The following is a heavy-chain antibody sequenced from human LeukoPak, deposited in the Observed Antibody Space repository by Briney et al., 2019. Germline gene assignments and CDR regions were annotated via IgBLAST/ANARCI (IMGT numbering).Heavy chain of an antibody. V-gene: IGHV3-74*01. D-gene: IGHD3-3*01. J-gene: IGHJ4*02. Sequence: GGSLRLSCAASGFTLSSYWMHWVRPAPGKGRVWVSRINSDGSSTSYADSGKGRLTIPRGNAKNTPYLQMNTLRAEDTAVYYCARGDYDFWSGYYTPIDYWGQGTLVTVSS. CDR2: INSDGSST. CDR3: ARGDYDFWSGYYTPIDY. CDR1: GFTLSSYW.